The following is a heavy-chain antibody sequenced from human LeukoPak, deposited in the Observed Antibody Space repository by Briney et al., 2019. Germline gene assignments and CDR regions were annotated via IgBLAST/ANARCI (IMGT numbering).Heavy chain of an antibody. CDR2: TSYNGNIK. J-gene: IGHJ4*02. Sequence: GGSLRPSCAASGFTFSSYGMHWVRQAPGKGLEWVAGTSYNGNIKYYADYVKGRFSISRDNSKNTLYLQMDSLRAEDTAVYYCAKGDNYYDSSGYYYVRALFDYWGQGTLVTVSS. CDR1: GFTFSSYG. CDR3: AKGDNYYDSSGYYYVRALFDY. V-gene: IGHV3-30*18. D-gene: IGHD3-22*01.